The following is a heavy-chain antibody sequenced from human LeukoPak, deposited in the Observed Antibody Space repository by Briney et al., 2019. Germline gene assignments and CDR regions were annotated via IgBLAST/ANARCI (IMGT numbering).Heavy chain of an antibody. CDR1: GYTFTSYY. CDR2: INPSGGST. CDR3: ACHSSSGQRWLDP. D-gene: IGHD6-13*01. Sequence: ASVKVSCKASGYTFTSYYMHWVRQAPGQGLEWMGIINPSGGSTSYAQKFQGRVTMTRDTSTSTVYMELSSLRSEDTAVYYCACHSSSGQRWLDPWGQGTLVTVSS. J-gene: IGHJ5*02. V-gene: IGHV1-46*01.